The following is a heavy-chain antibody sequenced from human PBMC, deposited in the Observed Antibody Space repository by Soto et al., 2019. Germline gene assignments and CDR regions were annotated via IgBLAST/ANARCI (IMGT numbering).Heavy chain of an antibody. CDR2: IIPIFGTA. D-gene: IGHD3-22*01. J-gene: IGHJ6*02. CDR3: ARGLGVVMYYYYGMDV. CDR1: GGTFSSYA. V-gene: IGHV1-69*13. Sequence: ASVKVSCKASGGTFSSYAISWVRQAPGQGLEWMGGIIPIFGTANYAQKFQGRVTITADESTSTAYMELSSLRSEDTAVYYCARGLGVVMYYYYGMDVWGQGTTVTVSS.